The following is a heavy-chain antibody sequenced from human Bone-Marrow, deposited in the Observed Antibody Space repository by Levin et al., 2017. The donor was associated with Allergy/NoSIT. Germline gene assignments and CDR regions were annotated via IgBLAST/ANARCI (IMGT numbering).Heavy chain of an antibody. CDR1: GFILSSYT. CDR3: AKDLRQGYSSGSYYFDY. D-gene: IGHD5-18*01. CDR2: VSGNGVSI. V-gene: IGHV3-23*01. J-gene: IGHJ4*02. Sequence: CAASGFILSSYTMSWVRQAPGKGLEWVSGVSGNGVSIYYADSVKGRFTISRDNPKNTLYLQMNGLRAEDTAVYYCAKDLRQGYSSGSYYFDYWGQGTLVTVSS.